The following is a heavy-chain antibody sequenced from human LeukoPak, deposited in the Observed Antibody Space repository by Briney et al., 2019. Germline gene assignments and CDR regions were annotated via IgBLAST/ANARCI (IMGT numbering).Heavy chain of an antibody. CDR1: GGTFSSYT. V-gene: IGHV1-69*02. CDR3: ARGTRSTTDAFDI. D-gene: IGHD2-2*01. J-gene: IGHJ3*02. Sequence: SVKVSCKASGGTFSSYTISWVRQAPGQGLEWMGRIIPILGIANYAQKFQGRVTITADRSTSTAYMELSSLRSEDTAVYYCARGTRSTTDAFDIWGQGTMVTVSS. CDR2: IIPILGIA.